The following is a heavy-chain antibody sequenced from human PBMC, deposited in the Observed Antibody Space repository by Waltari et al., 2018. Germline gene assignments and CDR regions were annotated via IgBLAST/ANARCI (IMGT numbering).Heavy chain of an antibody. CDR3: ARALPGEITVYDY. J-gene: IGHJ4*02. CDR1: GFPFGSHW. V-gene: IGHV3-7*01. Sequence: EVQLVESGGGLVQPGGSLRLSCVAYGFPFGSHWMSWVRQAPEKGLEWVADIKQDGTQQYYVDSVKGRFTVSRDNHKNSLFLQMNSLRAEDTAVYYCARALPGEITVYDYWAQGALVTVSS. CDR2: IKQDGTQQ. D-gene: IGHD3-10*01.